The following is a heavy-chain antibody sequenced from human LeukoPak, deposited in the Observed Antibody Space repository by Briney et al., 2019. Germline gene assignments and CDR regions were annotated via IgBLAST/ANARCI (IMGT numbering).Heavy chain of an antibody. Sequence: GGSLRLSCTVSGFTVSSNYMSWVRQAPGKGLEWVAIIYSSGNTNYADSVKGRFTISRDNSKNTLYLQMNNLRADDTAVYYCARRAGGYSHSYDYWGQGTLVTVSS. CDR2: IYSSGNT. D-gene: IGHD4-23*01. J-gene: IGHJ4*02. V-gene: IGHV3-53*01. CDR3: ARRAGGYSHSYDY. CDR1: GFTVSSNY.